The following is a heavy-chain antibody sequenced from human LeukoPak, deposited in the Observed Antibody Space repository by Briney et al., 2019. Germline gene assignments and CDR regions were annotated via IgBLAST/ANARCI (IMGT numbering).Heavy chain of an antibody. D-gene: IGHD4-17*01. CDR1: GFTFSDYY. J-gene: IGHJ4*02. CDR2: ISSSDGTI. V-gene: IGHV3-11*04. CDR3: VLHDYGDYFDY. Sequence: GGSLRLSCAASGFTFSDYYMSWIRQAPGKGLEWVSYISSSDGTIYYADSVKGRFTISRDNAKNSLYLQMNSLRAEDTAVYYCVLHDYGDYFDYWGQGTLVTVSS.